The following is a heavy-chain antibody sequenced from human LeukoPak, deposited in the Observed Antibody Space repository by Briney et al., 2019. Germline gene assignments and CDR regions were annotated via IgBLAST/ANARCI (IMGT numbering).Heavy chain of an antibody. D-gene: IGHD3-3*01. Sequence: GGSLRLSCAASGFIFSNDAMSWVRQAPGKGLEWVSAISGSGGSTYYADSVKGRFTISRDNSKNTLYLQMNSLRAEDTAVYYCAKDLNFWSGSPSFDYWGQGTLVTVSS. J-gene: IGHJ4*02. V-gene: IGHV3-23*01. CDR3: AKDLNFWSGSPSFDY. CDR2: ISGSGGST. CDR1: GFIFSNDA.